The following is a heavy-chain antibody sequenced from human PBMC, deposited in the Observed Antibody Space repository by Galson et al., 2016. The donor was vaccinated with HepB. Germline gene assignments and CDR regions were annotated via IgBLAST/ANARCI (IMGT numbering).Heavy chain of an antibody. CDR1: GDSLSELS. Sequence: SVKVSCKVSGDSLSELSMHWVRQAPGKGLEYMGISVAEDGEPFYAEKFQGRVTMMEDTSTDTAYLELRSLRSEATAVYYCATDRAEAALEAFDLWGRGTVVTVSS. V-gene: IGHV1-24*01. D-gene: IGHD6-19*01. J-gene: IGHJ3*01. CDR3: ATDRAEAALEAFDL. CDR2: SVAEDGEP.